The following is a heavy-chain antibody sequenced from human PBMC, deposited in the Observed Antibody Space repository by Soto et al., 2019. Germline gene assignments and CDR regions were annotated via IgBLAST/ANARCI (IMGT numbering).Heavy chain of an antibody. J-gene: IGHJ6*03. Sequence: ASVKVSCKASGYTFTSYDINWVRQATGQGLEWMGWMNPNSGNTGYAQKFQGRVTMTRNTSISTAYMELSSLRSEDTAVYYCARGEALDAIKHYYYYMDGWGKGNTVTFSS. CDR2: MNPNSGNT. CDR3: ARGEALDAIKHYYYYMDG. D-gene: IGHD2-8*01. CDR1: GYTFTSYD. V-gene: IGHV1-8*01.